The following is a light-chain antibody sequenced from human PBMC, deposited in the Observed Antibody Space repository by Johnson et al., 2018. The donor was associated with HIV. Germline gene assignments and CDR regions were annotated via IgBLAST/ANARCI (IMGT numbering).Light chain of an antibody. Sequence: QSVLTQPPSVSAAPGQKVTISCSGSSSNIGNNYVSWYQQVPGTAPRRGIYDTIKRHSGITDRCAGSKSGTAATLGITGRQTGDEADYYCGTWDTSLSAGGVFGTGTKVTVL. CDR1: SSNIGNNY. CDR3: GTWDTSLSAGGV. CDR2: DTI. J-gene: IGLJ1*01. V-gene: IGLV1-51*01.